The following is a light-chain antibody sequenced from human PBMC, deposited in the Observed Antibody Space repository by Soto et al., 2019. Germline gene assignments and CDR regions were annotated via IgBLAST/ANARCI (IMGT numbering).Light chain of an antibody. CDR2: ATS. J-gene: IGKJ3*01. V-gene: IGKV1-12*01. Sequence: DIQMTQSPSFVSASVGDRVTITCRASQGISNWLAWYQQKPGKAPKLLIYATSNLQGGVPSRFSGCGSGTDFTLTIGSLQPEDSATYYCQQSSSFPLTFGPGTKVDIK. CDR3: QQSSSFPLT. CDR1: QGISNW.